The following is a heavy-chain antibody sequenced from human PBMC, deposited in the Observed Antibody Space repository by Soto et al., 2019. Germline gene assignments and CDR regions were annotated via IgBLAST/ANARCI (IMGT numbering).Heavy chain of an antibody. V-gene: IGHV3-11*01. CDR3: ARDLALLWFGELFGHDAFDI. CDR2: ISSSGSTI. CDR1: GFTFSDYY. D-gene: IGHD3-10*01. J-gene: IGHJ3*02. Sequence: GGSLRLSCAASGFTFSDYYMSWIRQAPGKGLEWVSYISSSGSTIYYADSVKGRFTISRDNAKNSLYLQMNSLRAEDTVVYYCARDLALLWFGELFGHDAFDIWGQGTMVTVSS.